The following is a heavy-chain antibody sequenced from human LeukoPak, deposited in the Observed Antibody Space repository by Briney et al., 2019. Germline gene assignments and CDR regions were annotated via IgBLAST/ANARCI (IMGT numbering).Heavy chain of an antibody. CDR3: ARGGALWTMMN. Sequence: SETLSLTCTVSGYSISSGYYWGWIRQPPGKGLEWIGSIYHSGSTYYNPSLKSRVTISVDTSKNQFSLRLNSATAADTAVYYCARGGALWTMMNWGQGTLVTVSS. J-gene: IGHJ4*02. V-gene: IGHV4-38-2*02. D-gene: IGHD3-22*01. CDR1: GYSISSGYY. CDR2: IYHSGST.